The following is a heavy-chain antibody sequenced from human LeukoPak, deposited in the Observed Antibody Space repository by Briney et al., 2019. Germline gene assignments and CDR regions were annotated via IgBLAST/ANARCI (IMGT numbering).Heavy chain of an antibody. CDR2: IKQDGTEK. CDR1: GFTFSYYW. J-gene: IGHJ4*02. Sequence: GGSLRLSCAASGFTFSYYWMSWVRQAPGKGPEWVANIKQDGTEKYYVDSVKGRFTISRDNAKNSLYLQMNSLSAEDTAVYYCARHYYDTSGYYGRDYFDYWGQGTLVTVSS. CDR3: ARHYYDTSGYYGRDYFDY. D-gene: IGHD3-22*01. V-gene: IGHV3-7*01.